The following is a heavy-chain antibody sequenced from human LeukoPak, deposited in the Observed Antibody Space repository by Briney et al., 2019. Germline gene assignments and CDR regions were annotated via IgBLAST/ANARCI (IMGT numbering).Heavy chain of an antibody. CDR1: GYTFTSYG. D-gene: IGHD6-13*01. J-gene: IGHJ5*02. CDR2: ISAYNGNT. V-gene: IGHV1-18*01. Sequence: ASVKVSCKASGYTFTSYGISWVRQAPGQGLEWMGWISAYNGNTNYAQKLQGRVAMTRDTSTSTAYMELRSLRSDDTAVYYCARNRYSSRWDSHTNWFVRWGQGTLVTVSS. CDR3: ARNRYSSRWDSHTNWFVR.